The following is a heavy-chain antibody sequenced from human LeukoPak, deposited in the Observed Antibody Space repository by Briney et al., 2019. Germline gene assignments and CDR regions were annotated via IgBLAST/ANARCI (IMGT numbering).Heavy chain of an antibody. D-gene: IGHD3-10*01. CDR3: ARDSGLGEGGYYYYYMDV. CDR2: INHSGST. Sequence: SETLSLTCAVYGGSFSGYYWSWIRQPPGKGLEWIGEINHSGSTNYNPSLKSRVTISVDTSKNQFSLKLSSVTAADTAVYYCARDSGLGEGGYYYYYMDVWGKGTTVTVSS. CDR1: GGSFSGYY. V-gene: IGHV4-34*01. J-gene: IGHJ6*03.